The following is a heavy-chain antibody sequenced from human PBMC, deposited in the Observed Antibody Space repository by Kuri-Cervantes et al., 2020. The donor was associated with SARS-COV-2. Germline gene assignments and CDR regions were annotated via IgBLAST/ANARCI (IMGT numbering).Heavy chain of an antibody. CDR2: IYRGGST. J-gene: IGHJ4*02. D-gene: IGHD5-18*01. Sequence: GGSLRRSCAASGFTVSSNYMSWLRQAPGKGLEWVPVIYRGGSTYYADSVKGRFTISRDNSKNTQYLQMNSLRVEDTAVYYCARGKLWLETANRRDYWGQGTLVTVSS. CDR3: ARGKLWLETANRRDY. CDR1: GFTVSSNY. V-gene: IGHV3-66*01.